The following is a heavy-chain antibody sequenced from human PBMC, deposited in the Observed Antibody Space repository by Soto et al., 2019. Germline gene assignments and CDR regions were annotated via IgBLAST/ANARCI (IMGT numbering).Heavy chain of an antibody. CDR2: IWYDGSNK. CDR1: GFTFSSYG. CDR3: ARDTARDKVRIYYGMDV. D-gene: IGHD3-10*01. Sequence: QVQLVESGGGVVQPGRSLRLSCAASGFTFSSYGMHWVRQAPGKGLEWVAVIWYDGSNKYYADSVKGRFTISRDNSKNTLYLQMNSLRAEDTAVYYCARDTARDKVRIYYGMDVWVQGTTVTVSS. V-gene: IGHV3-33*01. J-gene: IGHJ6*02.